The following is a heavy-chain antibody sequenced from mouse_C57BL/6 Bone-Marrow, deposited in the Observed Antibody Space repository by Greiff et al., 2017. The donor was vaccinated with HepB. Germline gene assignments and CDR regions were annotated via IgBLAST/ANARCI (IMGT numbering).Heavy chain of an antibody. Sequence: EVKLVESGGGLVKPGGSLKLSCAASGFTFSDYGMHWVRQAPEKGLEWVAYISSGSSTIYYADTVKGRFTISRDNAKNTLFLQMTSLRSEDTAMYYCARPHYYGSSYLFAYWGQGTLVTVSA. CDR2: ISSGSSTI. CDR1: GFTFSDYG. D-gene: IGHD1-1*01. CDR3: ARPHYYGSSYLFAY. V-gene: IGHV5-17*01. J-gene: IGHJ3*01.